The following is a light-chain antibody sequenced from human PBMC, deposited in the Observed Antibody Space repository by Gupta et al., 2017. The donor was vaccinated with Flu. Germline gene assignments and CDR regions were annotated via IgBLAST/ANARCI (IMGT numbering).Light chain of an antibody. CDR2: GAS. CDR1: QSVSSNY. J-gene: IGKJ5*01. Sequence: ENVLTQSPGTLSLSPGERVTLSCRASQSVSSNYLAWYQQKPSQAPRLLIYGASSRATGIPDRFSGSGSGTDFSLTISRLEPEDFAVYDCQHYGIFGQGTRLEIK. CDR3: QHYGI. V-gene: IGKV3-20*01.